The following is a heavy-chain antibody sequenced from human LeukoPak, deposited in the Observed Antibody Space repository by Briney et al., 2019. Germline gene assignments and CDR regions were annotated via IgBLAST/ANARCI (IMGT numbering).Heavy chain of an antibody. J-gene: IGHJ4*02. Sequence: SETLSLTCTVSGASLSTSSWTWIRQPPGKGLECIGFIYYSGTAHYHPSLKSRVTISLDTSKNQFSLRLSSVTAADTAVNYCARHLSSGWSDYWGQGTLVTVS. D-gene: IGHD6-19*01. CDR3: ARHLSSGWSDY. CDR1: GASLSTSS. V-gene: IGHV4-59*08. CDR2: IYYSGTA.